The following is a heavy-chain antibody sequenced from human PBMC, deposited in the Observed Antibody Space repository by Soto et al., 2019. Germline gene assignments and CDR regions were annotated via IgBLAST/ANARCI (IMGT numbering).Heavy chain of an antibody. V-gene: IGHV3-33*01. CDR3: ARDGINWGFDY. CDR1: GFTFRRNG. CDR2: IWNDGSNE. J-gene: IGHJ4*02. Sequence: QVQLVESGGGVVQTGRSLRLSCAASGFTFRRNGMHWVRQAPGKGLEWVALIWNDGSNEFYAGSVKGRFTISRDNSKNTLDLQLSNIRAEDTSVYYCARDGINWGFDYWGQGTLVTVCS. D-gene: IGHD7-27*01.